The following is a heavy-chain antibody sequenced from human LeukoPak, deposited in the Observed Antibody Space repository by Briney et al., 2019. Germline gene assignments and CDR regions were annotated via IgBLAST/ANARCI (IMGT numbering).Heavy chain of an antibody. D-gene: IGHD4-11*01. CDR2: IVVGSGNT. Sequence: SVKVSCKASGFTFTNSAVQWVRQARGQRLEWIGWIVVGSGNTNYAQKFQERVTITRDMSTSTAYMELSSLRSEDTAVYYCAADLPYSNYGPLDYWGPGTLVTVSS. CDR1: GFTFTNSA. J-gene: IGHJ4*02. V-gene: IGHV1-58*01. CDR3: AADLPYSNYGPLDY.